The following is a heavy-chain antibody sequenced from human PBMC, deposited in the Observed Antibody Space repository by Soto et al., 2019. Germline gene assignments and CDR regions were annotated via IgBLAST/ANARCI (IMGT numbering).Heavy chain of an antibody. V-gene: IGHV1-18*01. Sequence: QVQLVQSGAEVVKTGASVRVSCKTSGHTFTSYGFTWVRQAPGQGLEWMGWISAYNGNTNYAQKFQGRVTMTTDTSTSTAYMELRSLRSDDTAVYYCARALYCSGGSCYFDYWGQGTLVTVSS. D-gene: IGHD2-15*01. CDR2: ISAYNGNT. J-gene: IGHJ4*02. CDR1: GHTFTSYG. CDR3: ARALYCSGGSCYFDY.